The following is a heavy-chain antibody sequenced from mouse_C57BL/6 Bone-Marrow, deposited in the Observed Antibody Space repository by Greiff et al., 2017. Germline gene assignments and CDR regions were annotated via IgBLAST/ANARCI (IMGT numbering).Heavy chain of an antibody. CDR2: IYPRDGST. CDR3: AREDYYGSSYNYFDY. Sequence: QVQLQQSDAELVKPGASVKISCKVSGYTFTDHTIHWMKQRPEQGLEWIGYIYPRDGSTKYNEKFKGKATLTADKSSSTAYMQLSSLTSEDSAVYFCAREDYYGSSYNYFDYWGQGTTLTVSS. V-gene: IGHV1-78*01. J-gene: IGHJ2*01. D-gene: IGHD1-1*01. CDR1: GYTFTDHT.